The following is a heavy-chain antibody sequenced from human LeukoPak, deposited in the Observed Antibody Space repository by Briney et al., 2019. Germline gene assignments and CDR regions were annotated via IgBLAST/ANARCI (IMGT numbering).Heavy chain of an antibody. V-gene: IGHV1-2*02. CDR3: ARDRNWNYVHFDC. CDR2: INPNSGGT. D-gene: IGHD1-7*01. Sequence: GASVKVSCKASGYTFTGYYMHWVRQAPGQGLEWMRWINPNSGGTNYAQKFQGRVTMTRDTSISTAYMELSRLRSDDTAVYYCARDRNWNYVHFDCWGQGTLVTVSS. J-gene: IGHJ4*02. CDR1: GYTFTGYY.